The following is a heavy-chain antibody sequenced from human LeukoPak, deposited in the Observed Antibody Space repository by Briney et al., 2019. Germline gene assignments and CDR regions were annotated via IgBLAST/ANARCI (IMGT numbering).Heavy chain of an antibody. J-gene: IGHJ4*02. Sequence: ASVKVSCKASGYTFTSYDINWVRQATGQGLEWMGWMNPNSGNTGYAQKFQGRVTMTRNTSISTAYMELSSLRAEDTAVYYCAKDIVGVGATTVDYWGQGTLVTVSS. CDR2: MNPNSGNT. D-gene: IGHD1-26*01. CDR1: GYTFTSYD. CDR3: AKDIVGVGATTVDY. V-gene: IGHV1-8*01.